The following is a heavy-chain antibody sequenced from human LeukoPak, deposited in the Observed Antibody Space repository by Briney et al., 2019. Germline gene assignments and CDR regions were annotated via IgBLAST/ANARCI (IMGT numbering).Heavy chain of an antibody. J-gene: IGHJ6*02. V-gene: IGHV4-39*07. D-gene: IGHD2-15*01. CDR2: IYHSGST. CDR1: GGSISSGSYY. CDR3: ARAIYCSGGSCNSGNGMDV. Sequence: SETLSLTCTVSGGSISSGSYYWSWIRQPPGKGLEWIGSIYHSGSTYYNPSLKSRVTISVDTSKNQFSLKLSSVTAADTAVYYCARAIYCSGGSCNSGNGMDVWGQGTTVTVSS.